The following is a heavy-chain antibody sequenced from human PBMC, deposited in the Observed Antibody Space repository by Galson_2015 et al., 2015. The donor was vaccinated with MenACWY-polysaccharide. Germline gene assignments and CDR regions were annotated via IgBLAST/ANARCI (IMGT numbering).Heavy chain of an antibody. CDR1: GFTLSAYW. D-gene: IGHD3-10*01. CDR3: ARDSSPSGLGNYIDTFDL. J-gene: IGHJ3*01. V-gene: IGHV3-7*03. CDR2: IKRDGSDK. Sequence: SLRLSCAASGFTLSAYWMTWVRQAPGKGPEWVANIKRDGSDKHYLDSVEGRFTISRDNARNSLYLQMDSLRAEDTAVYYCARDSSPSGLGNYIDTFDLWGQGTKVTVSP.